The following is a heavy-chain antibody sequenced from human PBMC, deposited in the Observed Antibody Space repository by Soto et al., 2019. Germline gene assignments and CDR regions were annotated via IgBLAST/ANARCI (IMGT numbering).Heavy chain of an antibody. CDR1: GFTFSSYA. CDR2: ISYDGSNK. J-gene: IGHJ5*02. Sequence: QVQLVESGGGVVQPGRSLRLSWAASGFTFSSYAMHWVRQAPGKGLEWVAVISYDGSNKYYADSVKGRFTNSRDNSKNTLYLQMNGLRAEDTAVYYCARDLFDPWGQGTLVTVSS. V-gene: IGHV3-30-3*01. CDR3: ARDLFDP.